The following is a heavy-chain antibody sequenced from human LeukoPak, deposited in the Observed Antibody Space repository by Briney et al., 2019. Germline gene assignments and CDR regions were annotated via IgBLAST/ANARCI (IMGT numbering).Heavy chain of an antibody. J-gene: IGHJ3*02. Sequence: PSETLSLTCTVSGGSISSYYWSWIRQPPGKGLEWIGYIYYSGSTNYNPSLKSRVTISVDTSKNQFSLKLSSVTAADTAVYYCAIRELRDAFDIWGQGTMVTVSS. D-gene: IGHD1-26*01. CDR1: GGSISSYY. CDR3: AIRELRDAFDI. V-gene: IGHV4-59*01. CDR2: IYYSGST.